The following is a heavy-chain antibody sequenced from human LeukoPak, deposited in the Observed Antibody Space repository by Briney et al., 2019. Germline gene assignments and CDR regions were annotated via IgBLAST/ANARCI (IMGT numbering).Heavy chain of an antibody. CDR2: IYPGDSDT. V-gene: IGHV5-51*01. J-gene: IGHJ4*02. CDR1: GYSLTSW. D-gene: IGHD3-22*01. CDR3: ARLYYYDTSGLDY. Sequence: GESLKISCKCSGYSLTSWIAWVRQMPGKGLEWMGIIYPGDSDTRYSPSFQGQVTISADKSISTAYLQWSSLKASDTAIYYCARLYYYDTSGLDYWGQGTLVTVSS.